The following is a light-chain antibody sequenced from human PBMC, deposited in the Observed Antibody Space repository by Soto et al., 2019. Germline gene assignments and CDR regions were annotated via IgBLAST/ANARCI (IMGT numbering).Light chain of an antibody. CDR2: EVS. V-gene: IGLV2-14*01. CDR1: SSDVGGYNY. J-gene: IGLJ2*01. Sequence: QAVVTQPASVSGSPGQSITISCTGTSSDVGGYNYVYWYQQHPGKAPKLTIYEVSNRPSGVSNRFSGSKSGNTASLTISGLQAEDEADYYCSSYTSTNTVLFGGGTKLTVL. CDR3: SSYTSTNTVL.